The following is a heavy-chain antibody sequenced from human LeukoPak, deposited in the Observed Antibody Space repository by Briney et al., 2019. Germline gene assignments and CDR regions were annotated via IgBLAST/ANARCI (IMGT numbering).Heavy chain of an antibody. CDR3: AKSGLNRFDY. CDR2: ISGSGRGGAT. J-gene: IGHJ4*02. V-gene: IGHV3-23*01. D-gene: IGHD2-15*01. Sequence: PGGSLRLSCAASGFTFSDYYMSWIRQAPGRGLEWVSNISGSGRGGATYYADSVKGRFTISRDNSKNTLYLQMNSLRAEDTAVYYCAKSGLNRFDYWGQGTLVTVSS. CDR1: GFTFSDYY.